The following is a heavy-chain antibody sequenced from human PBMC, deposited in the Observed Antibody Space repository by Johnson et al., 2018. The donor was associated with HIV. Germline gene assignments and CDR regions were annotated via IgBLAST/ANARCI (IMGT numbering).Heavy chain of an antibody. CDR1: GFTFSDYY. D-gene: IGHD3-10*01. CDR3: ARAPEVRGVDAFDV. Sequence: QVQLVESGGGLVKPGGSLRLSCAASGFTFSDYYMSWIRQAPGTGLEWVSYITSTGITVYYTDSVKGRFTISRDNANNSLSLQMNSLRAEDTAVYYCARAPEVRGVDAFDVWGQGTVVTVSS. V-gene: IGHV3-11*04. CDR2: ITSTGITV. J-gene: IGHJ3*01.